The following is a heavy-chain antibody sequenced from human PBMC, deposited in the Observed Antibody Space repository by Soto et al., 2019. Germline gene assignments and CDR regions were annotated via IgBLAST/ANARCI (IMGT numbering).Heavy chain of an antibody. CDR3: AKNFGVVPSPYYYGMDV. D-gene: IGHD3-3*01. V-gene: IGHV3-23*01. Sequence: GVSLRRSWVASGFTFSSYAMSWVRQAPGKGLEWVSAISGSGGSTYYADSVKGRFTISRDNSKNTLYLKMHSLRAEDPAVYSCAKNFGVVPSPYYYGMDVWGQGTTVTVSS. CDR1: GFTFSSYA. J-gene: IGHJ6*02. CDR2: ISGSGGST.